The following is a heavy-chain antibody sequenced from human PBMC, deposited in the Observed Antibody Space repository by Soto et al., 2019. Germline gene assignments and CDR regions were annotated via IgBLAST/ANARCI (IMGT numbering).Heavy chain of an antibody. V-gene: IGHV4-31*03. Sequence: SETLSLTCTVSGGSISSGGYYWSWIRQHQGKGLEWIGYIYYSGSTYYNPSLKSRVTISVDTSKNQFSLKLSSVTAADTAVYSCASGLADSSGYYWYYFDYWGQGTLVIFSS. J-gene: IGHJ4*02. CDR2: IYYSGST. CDR1: GGSISSGGYY. D-gene: IGHD3-22*01. CDR3: ASGLADSSGYYWYYFDY.